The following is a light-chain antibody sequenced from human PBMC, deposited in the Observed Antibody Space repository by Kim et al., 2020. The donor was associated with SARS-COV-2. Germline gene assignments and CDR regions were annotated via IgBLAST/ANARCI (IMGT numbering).Light chain of an antibody. CDR3: LKHRTYPIT. J-gene: IGKJ5*01. CDR1: QDSGNE. CDR2: GAA. V-gene: IGKV1-17*01. Sequence: EAVGDRVTNTGRASQDSGNELGWNQQKPGRAPKRLIYGAANLQRGVPSRFSGSGSETEFTLTINSLQPEDFATYFCLKHRTYPITFGKGTRLEIK.